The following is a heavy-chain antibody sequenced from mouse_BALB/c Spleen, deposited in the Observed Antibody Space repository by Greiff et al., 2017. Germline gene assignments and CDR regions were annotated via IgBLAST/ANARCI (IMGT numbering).Heavy chain of an antibody. CDR2: ISYDGSN. CDR1: GYSITSGYY. D-gene: IGHD1-2*01. V-gene: IGHV3-6*02. J-gene: IGHJ4*01. Sequence: DVKLQESGPGLVKPSQSLSLTCSVTGYSITSGYYWYWIRQFPGNKLEWMGYISYDGSNNYNPSLKNRISITRDTSKNQFFLKLNSVTTEDTATYYCAREKIHYYGYVDAMDYWGQGTSVTVSS. CDR3: AREKIHYYGYVDAMDY.